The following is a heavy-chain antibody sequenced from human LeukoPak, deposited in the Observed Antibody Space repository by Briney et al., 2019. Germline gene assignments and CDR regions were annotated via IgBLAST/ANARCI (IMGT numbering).Heavy chain of an antibody. CDR1: GGSISSGCYY. Sequence: PSETLSLTCTVSGGSISSGCYYWSWIRQHPGKGLEWIGYIYYSGSTYYNPSLKSRVTISVDTSKNQFSLKLSSVTAADTAVYYCARGDYYDSSGYFDYWGQGTLVTVSS. J-gene: IGHJ4*02. CDR3: ARGDYYDSSGYFDY. V-gene: IGHV4-31*03. D-gene: IGHD3-22*01. CDR2: IYYSGST.